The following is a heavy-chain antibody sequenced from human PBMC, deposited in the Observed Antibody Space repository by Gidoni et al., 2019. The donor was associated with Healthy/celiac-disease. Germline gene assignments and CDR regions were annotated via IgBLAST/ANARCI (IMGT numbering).Heavy chain of an antibody. CDR3: ARDLSSGWYPDY. Sequence: EVQLVESGGGLVKPGGSLRLSCAASGFPFRSYSMNWVRQAPGKGLELVSSISSSSSYIYYADSVKGRFTISRDNAKNSLYLQMNSLRAEDTAVYYCARDLSSGWYPDYWGQGTLVTVSS. CDR2: ISSSSSYI. CDR1: GFPFRSYS. D-gene: IGHD6-19*01. J-gene: IGHJ4*02. V-gene: IGHV3-21*01.